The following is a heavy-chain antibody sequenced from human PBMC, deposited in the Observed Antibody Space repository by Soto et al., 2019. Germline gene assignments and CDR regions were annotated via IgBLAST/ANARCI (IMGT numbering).Heavy chain of an antibody. Sequence: GGSLRLSCAASGFTFSSYWMSWVRQAPGKGLEWVANIKQDGSEKYYVDSVKGRFTISRDNAKNSLYLQMNSLRAEDTAVYYCARAQMGIAAPGNFAYWGQGTLVTVS. CDR1: GFTFSSYW. CDR2: IKQDGSEK. D-gene: IGHD6-13*01. CDR3: ARAQMGIAAPGNFAY. J-gene: IGHJ4*02. V-gene: IGHV3-7*01.